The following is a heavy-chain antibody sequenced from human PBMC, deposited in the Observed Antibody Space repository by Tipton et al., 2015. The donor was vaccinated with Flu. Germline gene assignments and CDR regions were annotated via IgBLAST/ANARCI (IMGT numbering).Heavy chain of an antibody. CDR2: IYISGST. CDR3: ARDGDYQMVLPRFDP. CDR1: GGSISSYY. J-gene: IGHJ5*02. V-gene: IGHV4-4*07. D-gene: IGHD2-8*01. Sequence: PGLVKPSETLSLTCTVSGGSISSYYWSWIRQPAGKGLEWIGRIYISGSTNYNPSLKSRVTLSVDTFKNQFSLKLSSVTAADTAVYYCARDGDYQMVLPRFDPWGQGTLVTVSS.